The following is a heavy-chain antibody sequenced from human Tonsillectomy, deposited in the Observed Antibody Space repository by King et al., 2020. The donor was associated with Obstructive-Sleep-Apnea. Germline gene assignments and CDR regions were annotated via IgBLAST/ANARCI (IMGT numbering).Heavy chain of an antibody. CDR2: IHYSGST. CDR3: ARDPFSPYDILTGAYAMDV. CDR1: GGSISSYY. J-gene: IGHJ6*02. Sequence: VQLQESGPGLVRPSETLSLPCTVSGGSISSYYWSWIRQPPGKGLEWIGYIHYSGSTNHNPSLKSRVTISVDTSKNQFSLKLTSVTAAATAVYYCARDPFSPYDILTGAYAMDVWGQGTTVTVSS. D-gene: IGHD3-9*01. V-gene: IGHV4-59*01.